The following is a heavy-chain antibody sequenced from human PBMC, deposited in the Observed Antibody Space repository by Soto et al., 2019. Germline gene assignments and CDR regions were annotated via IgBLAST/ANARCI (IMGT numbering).Heavy chain of an antibody. CDR3: ARALPVAKGGFDP. J-gene: IGHJ5*02. D-gene: IGHD2-2*01. Sequence: EVQLVETGGGLIQPGGSLRLSCAAYGFTVSNTYMTWVRQPPGKGLECVSVIYTAGGTNYADSVKGRFIISIDNSKNTLYLQMTSLRAEATAVYYCARALPVAKGGFDPWGQGTLVTVSS. CDR1: GFTVSNTY. V-gene: IGHV3-53*02. CDR2: IYTAGGT.